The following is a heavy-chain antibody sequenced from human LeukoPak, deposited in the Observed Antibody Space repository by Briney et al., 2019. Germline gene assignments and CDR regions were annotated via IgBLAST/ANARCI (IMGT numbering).Heavy chain of an antibody. J-gene: IGHJ3*02. CDR3: ARDTTLGSNAFDI. D-gene: IGHD7-27*01. V-gene: IGHV3-23*01. CDR1: GFTFSSYA. CDR2: ISGSGGST. Sequence: AGGSLRLSCAASGFTFSSYAMSWVRQAPGKGLEWVSAISGSGGSTYYADSVKGRFTISRDNSKNTLNLQMNSLRAEDTAVYYCARDTTLGSNAFDIWGQGTMVTVSS.